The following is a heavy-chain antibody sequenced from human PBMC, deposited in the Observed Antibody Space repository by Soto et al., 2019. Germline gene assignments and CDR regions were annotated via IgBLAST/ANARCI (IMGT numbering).Heavy chain of an antibody. CDR2: IYYSGST. CDR1: GGSVSSGSYY. V-gene: IGHV4-61*01. J-gene: IGHJ4*02. D-gene: IGHD3-3*01. Sequence: PSETLSLTCTVSGGSVSSGSYYWSWIRQPPGKGLEWIGYIYYSGSTNYNPSLESRVTISVDTSKNQFSLKLSSVTAADTAVYYCARDNWNYVDYWGQGTLVTVSS. CDR3: ARDNWNYVDY.